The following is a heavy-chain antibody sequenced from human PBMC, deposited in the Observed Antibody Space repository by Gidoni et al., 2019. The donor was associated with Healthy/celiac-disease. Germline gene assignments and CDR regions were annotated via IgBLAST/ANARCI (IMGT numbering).Heavy chain of an antibody. CDR1: GGPISSSSYY. J-gene: IGHJ6*04. CDR3: AREGDYYGMDV. D-gene: IGHD3-16*01. CDR2: IYYSGST. V-gene: IGHV4-39*01. Sequence: QLQLQASGPGLVKPSETLSLTCTVSGGPISSSSYYWGWIRQPPGKGLEWIGSIYYSGSTYYNPSLKSRVTISVDTSKNQFSLKLSSVTAADTAVYYCAREGDYYGMDVWGKGTTVTVSS.